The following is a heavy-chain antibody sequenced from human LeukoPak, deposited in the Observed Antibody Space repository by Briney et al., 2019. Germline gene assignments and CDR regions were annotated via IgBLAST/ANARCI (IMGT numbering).Heavy chain of an antibody. CDR3: ASHPLGYCSSTSCYPRWFDP. D-gene: IGHD2-2*01. V-gene: IGHV4-34*01. J-gene: IGHJ5*02. CDR2: INHSGST. CDR1: GGSFSGYY. Sequence: SETLSLTCAVYGGSFSGYYWSWIRQPPGKGLEWIGEINHSGSTNYNPSLKSRVTISVDTSENQFSLKLSSVTAADTAVYYCASHPLGYCSSTSCYPRWFDPWGQGTLVTVSS.